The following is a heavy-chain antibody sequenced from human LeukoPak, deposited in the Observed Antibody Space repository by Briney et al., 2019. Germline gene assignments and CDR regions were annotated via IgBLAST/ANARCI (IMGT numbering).Heavy chain of an antibody. CDR3: ARDSSGWHYFDH. V-gene: IGHV3-21*01. D-gene: IGHD6-19*01. Sequence: GGSLRLSCVDSGFTFSSSSMSWVRQAPGKGLEWVSSISSSSDYIYYADSVKGRFTISRDNAKNSVYLQMNSLRAEDTAVYYCARDSSGWHYFDHWGQGTLVTVSS. J-gene: IGHJ4*02. CDR1: GFTFSSSS. CDR2: ISSSSDYI.